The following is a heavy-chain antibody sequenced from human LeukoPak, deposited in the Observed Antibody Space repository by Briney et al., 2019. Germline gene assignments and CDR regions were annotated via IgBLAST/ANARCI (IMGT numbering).Heavy chain of an antibody. Sequence: SETLSLTCTVTGGSISGYHWNWIRQSPGKGLEWIANIYYTGNADYNPSLKSRVTISVDTSKNEISLILSSVTAADTAVYYCARKTYCSGGRCYGENWFDPWGQGTLVTVSS. CDR1: GGSISGYH. D-gene: IGHD2-15*01. CDR2: IYYTGNA. CDR3: ARKTYCSGGRCYGENWFDP. J-gene: IGHJ5*02. V-gene: IGHV4-59*08.